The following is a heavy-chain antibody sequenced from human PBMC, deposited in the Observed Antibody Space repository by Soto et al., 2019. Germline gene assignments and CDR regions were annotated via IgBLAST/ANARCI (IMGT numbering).Heavy chain of an antibody. D-gene: IGHD3-22*01. J-gene: IGHJ1*01. Sequence: ASVKVSCKASGYTFTSYGISWVRQAPGQGLEWMGWISAYNGNTNYAQKLQGRVTMTTDTSTSTAYMELRSLRSDDTAVYYCARKGGYYDSSGYSQHWGQGTLVTVSS. V-gene: IGHV1-18*01. CDR3: ARKGGYYDSSGYSQH. CDR1: GYTFTSYG. CDR2: ISAYNGNT.